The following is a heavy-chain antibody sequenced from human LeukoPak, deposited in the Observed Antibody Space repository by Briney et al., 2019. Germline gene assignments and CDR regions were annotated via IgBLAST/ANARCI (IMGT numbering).Heavy chain of an antibody. Sequence: SETLSLTCTVSGGSISSYYWSWIRQPPGKGLEWIGYIYYSGSTYYNPSLKSRVTISVDTSKNQFSLKLSSVTAADTAVYYCARAPHFFDTSGSRYYFDSWGQGALVTVSS. V-gene: IGHV4-59*12. J-gene: IGHJ4*02. D-gene: IGHD3-22*01. CDR3: ARAPHFFDTSGSRYYFDS. CDR1: GGSISSYY. CDR2: IYYSGST.